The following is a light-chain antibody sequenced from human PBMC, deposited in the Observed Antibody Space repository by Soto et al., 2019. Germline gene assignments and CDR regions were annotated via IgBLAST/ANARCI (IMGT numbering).Light chain of an antibody. CDR1: QSVSSNY. CDR3: QQYGTSPYT. V-gene: IGKV3-20*01. Sequence: EIVLTQSPGTLSLSPGERATLSCRASQSVSSNYLAWYQQNPGQAPRLLIYGASSRPGGIPDRFSGSGSGTDFTLTINRLQPEDFAVYFCQQYGTSPYTFAQGTKLEI. J-gene: IGKJ2*01. CDR2: GAS.